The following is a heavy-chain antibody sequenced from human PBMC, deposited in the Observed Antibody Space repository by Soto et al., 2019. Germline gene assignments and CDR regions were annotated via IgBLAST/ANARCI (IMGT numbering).Heavy chain of an antibody. J-gene: IGHJ4*02. D-gene: IGHD5-18*01. V-gene: IGHV3-48*03. Sequence: PGGSLRLSCAASGFTFSSYEMNWVRQAPGKGLEWVSYIGRSGSPTYYADSVKGRFTISRDNAKNSLYLQMNSLRAGDTAAYFCAREARGTAVVTGFDSWGQGTLVTVSS. CDR2: IGRSGSPT. CDR1: GFTFSSYE. CDR3: AREARGTAVVTGFDS.